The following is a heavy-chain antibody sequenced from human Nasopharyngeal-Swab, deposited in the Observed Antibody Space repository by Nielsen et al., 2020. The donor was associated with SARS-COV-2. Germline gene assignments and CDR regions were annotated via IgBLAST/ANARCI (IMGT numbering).Heavy chain of an antibody. Sequence: PTLVKPTQTPTLTCTFSGFSLSTSGMCVSWIRQPPGKALEWLALIDWDDDKYYSTSLKTRLTISKDTSKNQVVLTMTNMDPVDTATYYCARDYASGYYYYGMDVWGQGTTVTVSS. CDR2: IDWDDDK. CDR3: ARDYASGYYYYGMDV. V-gene: IGHV2-70*01. J-gene: IGHJ6*02. CDR1: GFSLSTSGMC. D-gene: IGHD4-17*01.